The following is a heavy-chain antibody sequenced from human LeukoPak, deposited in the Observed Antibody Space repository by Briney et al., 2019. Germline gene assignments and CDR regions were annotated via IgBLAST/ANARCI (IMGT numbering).Heavy chain of an antibody. V-gene: IGHV1-18*01. D-gene: IGHD2-2*01. CDR2: ISAYNGNT. J-gene: IGHJ1*01. Sequence: GASVKVSCKASGYTFTSYGISWVRQAPGQGLEWMGWISAYNGNTNYAQKLQGRVTMTTDTSTSTAYTELRSLRSDDTAVYYCARGPIPLGYCSSTSCRPAEYFQHWGQGTLVTVSS. CDR3: ARGPIPLGYCSSTSCRPAEYFQH. CDR1: GYTFTSYG.